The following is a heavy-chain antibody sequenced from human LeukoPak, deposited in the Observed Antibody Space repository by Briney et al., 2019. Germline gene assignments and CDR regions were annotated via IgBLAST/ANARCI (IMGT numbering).Heavy chain of an antibody. CDR3: AKGSSGYFADL. CDR2: ISNDGGGT. Sequence: GGSLRLSCAASGFIFSNYGLIWVRQAPGKGLEWDSAISNDGGGTQYADFVEGRFTISRDNSKNTLFLQMSSLRAEDTALYYCAKGSSGYFADLWGQGTLVTVSS. J-gene: IGHJ5*02. CDR1: GFIFSNYG. D-gene: IGHD3-22*01. V-gene: IGHV3-23*01.